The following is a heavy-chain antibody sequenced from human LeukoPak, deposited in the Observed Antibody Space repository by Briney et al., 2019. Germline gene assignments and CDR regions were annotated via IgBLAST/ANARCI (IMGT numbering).Heavy chain of an antibody. Sequence: SETLSLTCNVSGGSISSSYWSWIRQPPGKGLEWVGYIYNTGTTNYNPSLNSRVTISVDTSKNQLSLRLSSVTASDTAVYYCARHEPPGARRHLDYWGQGTLVTVSS. CDR3: ARHEPPGARRHLDY. V-gene: IGHV4-59*08. J-gene: IGHJ4*02. D-gene: IGHD1-14*01. CDR1: GGSISSSY. CDR2: IYNTGTT.